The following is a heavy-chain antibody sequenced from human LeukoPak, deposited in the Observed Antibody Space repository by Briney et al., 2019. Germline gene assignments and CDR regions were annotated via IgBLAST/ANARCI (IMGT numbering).Heavy chain of an antibody. CDR1: GGSISSGGYS. Sequence: SETLSLTCAVSGGSISSGGYSWSWIRQPPGKGLEWIGYIYHSGSTYYNPSLKSRVTISVDRSKNQFSLKLSSVTAADTAVYYCARGADSSSWTGIFDYWGQGTLVTVSS. D-gene: IGHD6-13*01. CDR3: ARGADSSSWTGIFDY. CDR2: IYHSGST. J-gene: IGHJ4*02. V-gene: IGHV4-30-2*01.